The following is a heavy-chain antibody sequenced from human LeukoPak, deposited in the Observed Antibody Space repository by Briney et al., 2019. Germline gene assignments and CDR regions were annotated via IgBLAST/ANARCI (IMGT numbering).Heavy chain of an antibody. CDR3: ASFYCSGGSCYQYYSYYYMDV. Sequence: GGSLRLSCAGSGFTFSSYGMHWVRQAPGKGLEWVAFMRFDGSNKYYADSVKGRFTISRDNSKNTLYLQMNSLRAEDTAVYYCASFYCSGGSCYQYYSYYYMDVWGKGTTVTISS. CDR2: MRFDGSNK. D-gene: IGHD2-15*01. CDR1: GFTFSSYG. J-gene: IGHJ6*03. V-gene: IGHV3-30*02.